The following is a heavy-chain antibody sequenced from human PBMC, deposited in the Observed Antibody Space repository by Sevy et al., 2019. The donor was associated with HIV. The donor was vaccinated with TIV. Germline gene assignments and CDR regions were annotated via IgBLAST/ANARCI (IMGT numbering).Heavy chain of an antibody. V-gene: IGHV3-49*04. CDR3: ARVYSGYALYYFDY. CDR1: GFTFGGYT. D-gene: IGHD5-12*01. CDR2: IRGKPYGGTT. Sequence: GGSLRLSCTASGFTFGGYTMSWVRQAPGKGLEWVAFIRGKPYGGTTEYAASVKGRFTISRDNAKNSLYLQMNSLRAEDTAVYYCARVYSGYALYYFDYWGQGTLVTVSS. J-gene: IGHJ4*02.